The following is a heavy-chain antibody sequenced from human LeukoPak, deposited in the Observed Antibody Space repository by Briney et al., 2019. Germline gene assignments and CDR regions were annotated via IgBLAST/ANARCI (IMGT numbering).Heavy chain of an antibody. J-gene: IGHJ3*02. CDR2: INPNSGGT. V-gene: IGHV1-2*06. CDR3: ARDGPYYYGSGSPPPLDAFDI. CDR1: GYTFTGYH. Sequence: GASVKVSCKASGYTFTGYHMHWVRQAPGQGLEWMGRINPNSGGTNYAQKFQGRVTMTRDTSISTAYMELSRLRSDDTAVYYCARDGPYYYGSGSPPPLDAFDIWGQGTMVTVSS. D-gene: IGHD3-10*01.